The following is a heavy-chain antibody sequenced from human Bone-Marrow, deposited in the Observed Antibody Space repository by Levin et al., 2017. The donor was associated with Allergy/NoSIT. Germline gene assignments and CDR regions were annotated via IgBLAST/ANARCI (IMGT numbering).Heavy chain of an antibody. V-gene: IGHV3-23*01. Sequence: GGSLRLSCAASGFTFSSYAMSWVRQAPGKGLEWVSAISGSGGSTYYADSVKGRFTISRDNSKNTLYLQMNSLRAEERAVYYWAKDLMGIAAAGDAFDIWGQGTMVTVSS. CDR3: AKDLMGIAAAGDAFDI. D-gene: IGHD6-13*01. CDR2: ISGSGGST. J-gene: IGHJ3*02. CDR1: GFTFSSYA.